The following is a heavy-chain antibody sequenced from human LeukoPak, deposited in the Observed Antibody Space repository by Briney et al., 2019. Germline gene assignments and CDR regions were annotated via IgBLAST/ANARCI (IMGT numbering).Heavy chain of an antibody. D-gene: IGHD3-3*01. CDR3: ARDGIAVFGVITGNYYYMDV. J-gene: IGHJ6*03. CDR2: VSHGGTT. Sequence: SETLSLTCTVYGGSFSDYSWSWILQPPGKGLEWIGEVSHGGTTNYNPSLESRVTISIDTSNSQFSLNLKSVTAADSGVYYCARDGIAVFGVITGNYYYMDVWGKGTTVTVSS. CDR1: GGSFSDYS. V-gene: IGHV4-34*01.